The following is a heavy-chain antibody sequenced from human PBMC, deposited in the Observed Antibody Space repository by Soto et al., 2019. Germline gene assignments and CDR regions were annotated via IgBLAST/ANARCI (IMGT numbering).Heavy chain of an antibody. CDR3: ARIPGIAFFFIIYAYSYFDTAV. CDR2: IYYSGST. D-gene: IGHD6-13*01. CDR1: GVSISSYY. Sequence: SETLSLTCTVSGVSISSYYWSWIRQPPGKGLEWIGYIYYSGSTNYNPSLKSRVTISVDTSKNQFSLKLSSVTAADTAVYYCARIPGIAFFFIIYAYSYFDTAVW. J-gene: IGHJ6*01. V-gene: IGHV4-59*01.